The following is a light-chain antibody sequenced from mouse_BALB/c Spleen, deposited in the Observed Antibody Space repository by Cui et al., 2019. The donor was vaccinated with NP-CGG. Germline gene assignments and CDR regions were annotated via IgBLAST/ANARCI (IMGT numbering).Light chain of an antibody. Sequence: VLQESAFPTSPGEPVTLTCRSSTGPVTTSNYANWVQEKPDHLFTGLIGGTNNRAPGVPARFSGSLIGDKAALTITGAQTEDEAIYFCALWYSNHWVFGGGTKLTVL. CDR3: ALWYSNHWV. CDR1: TGPVTTSNY. CDR2: GTN. V-gene: IGLV1*01. J-gene: IGLJ1*01.